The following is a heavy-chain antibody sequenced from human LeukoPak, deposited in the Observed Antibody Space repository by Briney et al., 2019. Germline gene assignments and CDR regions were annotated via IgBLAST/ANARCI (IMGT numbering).Heavy chain of an antibody. Sequence: GGSLRLSCAASGFTFSSYSMNWVRQAPGKGLEWVSSISSSSSTIYYADSVKGRFTISRDNAKNSLYLQMNSLRAEDTAVYYCARDTRYYDFWSGQSSAYFDYWGQGTLVTVSS. V-gene: IGHV3-48*01. CDR3: ARDTRYYDFWSGQSSAYFDY. CDR2: ISSSSSTI. CDR1: GFTFSSYS. J-gene: IGHJ4*02. D-gene: IGHD3-3*01.